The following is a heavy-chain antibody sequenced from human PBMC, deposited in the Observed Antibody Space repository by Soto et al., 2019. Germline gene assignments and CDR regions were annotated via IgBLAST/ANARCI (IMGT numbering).Heavy chain of an antibody. CDR2: ISYDGSNK. CDR3: ARVELRFLEWLPSRYGMDG. D-gene: IGHD3-3*01. CDR1: GFTFSSYA. V-gene: IGHV3-30-3*01. Sequence: PGGSLRLSCAASGFTFSSYAMHWVRQAPGKXLEWVAVISYDGSNKYYADSVKGRFTISRDNSKNTLYLQMNSLRAEDTAVYYCARVELRFLEWLPSRYGMDGWGQGTTVTVSS. J-gene: IGHJ6*02.